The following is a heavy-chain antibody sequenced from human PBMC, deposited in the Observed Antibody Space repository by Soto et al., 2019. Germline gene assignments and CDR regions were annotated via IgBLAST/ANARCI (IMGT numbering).Heavy chain of an antibody. Sequence: QVQFVQSGAEVKKPGASVKLSCKASGYTFTSHAMHWVRQAPGQSPECMGWINADNGNTKFSQKFQGRVIITRDASMSTTYMELSSLRSDDTAVYYCARGNRDPQYYSENSDYYDAFDIWGQGTMVTVSS. D-gene: IGHD3-22*01. CDR3: ARGNRDPQYYSENSDYYDAFDI. V-gene: IGHV1-3*01. J-gene: IGHJ3*02. CDR2: INADNGNT. CDR1: GYTFTSHA.